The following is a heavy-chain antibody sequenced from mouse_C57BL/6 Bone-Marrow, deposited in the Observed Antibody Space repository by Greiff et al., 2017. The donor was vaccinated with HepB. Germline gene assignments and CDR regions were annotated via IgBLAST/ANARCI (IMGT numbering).Heavy chain of an antibody. CDR2: INYDGSST. CDR1: GFTFSDYY. Sequence: EVKLVESEGGLVQPGSSMKLSCTASGFTFSDYYMAWVRQVPEKGLEWVANINYDGSSTYYLDSLKSRFIISRDNAKNILYLQMSSLKSEDTATYYCARDRFADGRDWYFDVWGTGTTVTVSS. D-gene: IGHD1-1*01. CDR3: ARDRFADGRDWYFDV. V-gene: IGHV5-16*01. J-gene: IGHJ1*03.